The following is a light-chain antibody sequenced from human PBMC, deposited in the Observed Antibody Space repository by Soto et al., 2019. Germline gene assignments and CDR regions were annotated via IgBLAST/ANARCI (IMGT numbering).Light chain of an antibody. CDR1: QSITSSY. V-gene: IGKV3-20*01. CDR2: GAS. CDR3: QQYSGSPPLT. Sequence: ENVLTQSPGTLSLSPGERATLSYRASQSITSSYLAWYQQKPGQPPRLLMYGASSRATGIPDRFSGSGSGTDFTLTISRLEPEDFAVYYCQQYSGSPPLTFGGGTKVEIK. J-gene: IGKJ4*01.